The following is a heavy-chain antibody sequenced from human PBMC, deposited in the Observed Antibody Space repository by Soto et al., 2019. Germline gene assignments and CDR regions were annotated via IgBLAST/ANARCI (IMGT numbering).Heavy chain of an antibody. D-gene: IGHD3-3*01. V-gene: IGHV3-11*01. CDR1: AFTFSDYY. Sequence: QVQLVESGEGLVKPGGSLRLSCAASAFTFSDYYMNWIRQAPGKGLEWVSHISSTGTIIYYADSVKGRLTFSRDNAQNSLYRQMKGLRAEDTAVYYCARDPFWSRFNGMDVWGQGNTVTVSS. CDR2: ISSTGTII. J-gene: IGHJ6*02. CDR3: ARDPFWSRFNGMDV.